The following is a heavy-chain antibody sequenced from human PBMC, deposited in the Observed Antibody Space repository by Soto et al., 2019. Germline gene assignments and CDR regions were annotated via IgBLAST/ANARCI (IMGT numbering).Heavy chain of an antibody. CDR2: INHSGST. Sequence: SETLSLTCAVYGGSFSGYYWSWIRQPPGKGLEWIGDINHSGSTNYNPSLKSRVTISVDTSKNQFSLKLSSVTAADTAVYYCASLTGTTNWFDPWGQGTLVTVSS. CDR3: ASLTGTTNWFDP. CDR1: GGSFSGYY. V-gene: IGHV4-34*01. D-gene: IGHD1-7*01. J-gene: IGHJ5*02.